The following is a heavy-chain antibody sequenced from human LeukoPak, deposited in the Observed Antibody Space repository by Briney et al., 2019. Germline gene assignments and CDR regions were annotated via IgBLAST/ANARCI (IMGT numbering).Heavy chain of an antibody. CDR3: ARAGAVEVFDY. V-gene: IGHV3-53*01. CDR2: TYSGGST. D-gene: IGHD6-19*01. Sequence: GGSLRLSCAASGCTVSSNYMSWVRQAPGKGLEWVSVTYSGGSTYYADSVKRRSTISRDNSKNTLYLQMNSLRAEDTAVYYCARAGAVEVFDYWGQGTLVTVSS. J-gene: IGHJ4*02. CDR1: GCTVSSNY.